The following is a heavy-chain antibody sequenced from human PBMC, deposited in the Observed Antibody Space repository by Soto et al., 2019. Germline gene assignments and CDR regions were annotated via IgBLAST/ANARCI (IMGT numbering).Heavy chain of an antibody. CDR2: ISAYNGNT. Sequence: QVQLVQSGAEVKKPGASVKVSCKASGYTFTSYGISWVRQAPGQGLEWMGWISAYNGNTNYAQKLQGRVNMTTDTSTSTAYMELRSLRSDDTAVYYCASSGYCSSTSCYRPYDYWGQGTLVTVSS. CDR3: ASSGYCSSTSCYRPYDY. J-gene: IGHJ4*02. D-gene: IGHD2-2*01. V-gene: IGHV1-18*01. CDR1: GYTFTSYG.